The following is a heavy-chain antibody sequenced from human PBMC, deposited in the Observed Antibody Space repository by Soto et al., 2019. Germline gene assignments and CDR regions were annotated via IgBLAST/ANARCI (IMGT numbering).Heavy chain of an antibody. J-gene: IGHJ3*02. D-gene: IGHD6-25*01. Sequence: EVQLVESGGGLIQPGGSLRLSCAASGFTVSSNYMSWVRQAPGKGLEWVSVIYSGGSTYYADSVKGRFTISRDNSKSTLYLQMTSQSGESTAVYYCAGGRCGGKDAFDIGGQGTMVTVSS. CDR3: AGGRCGGKDAFDI. V-gene: IGHV3-53*01. CDR2: IYSGGST. CDR1: GFTVSSNY.